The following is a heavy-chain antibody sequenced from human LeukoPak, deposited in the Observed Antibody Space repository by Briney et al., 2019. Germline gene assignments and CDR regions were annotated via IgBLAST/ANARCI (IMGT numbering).Heavy chain of an antibody. Sequence: GGSLRLSCAASGFTFSSYGMHWVRQAPGKGLEWVAFIRYDGSNKYYADSVKGRFTISRDNSKNTLYLQMNSLRAEDTAVYYCAKDGSWQQLVYYYYMDVWGKGTTVTISS. V-gene: IGHV3-30*02. CDR3: AKDGSWQQLVYYYYMDV. CDR1: GFTFSSYG. D-gene: IGHD6-13*01. J-gene: IGHJ6*03. CDR2: IRYDGSNK.